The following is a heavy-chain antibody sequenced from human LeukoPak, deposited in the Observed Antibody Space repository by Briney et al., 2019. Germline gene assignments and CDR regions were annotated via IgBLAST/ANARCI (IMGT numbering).Heavy chain of an antibody. CDR1: GYTFTGYY. J-gene: IGHJ6*03. CDR2: INPNSGGT. CDR3: ARGSTSADYYYYYMDV. Sequence: ASVKVSCKASGYTFTGYYMHWVRQAPGQGLEWMGWINPNSGGTNYAQKFQGRVTMTRDTSISTAYMELSRLRSDDTAVYYCARGSTSADYYYYYMDVWGKGTTVTISS. V-gene: IGHV1-2*02.